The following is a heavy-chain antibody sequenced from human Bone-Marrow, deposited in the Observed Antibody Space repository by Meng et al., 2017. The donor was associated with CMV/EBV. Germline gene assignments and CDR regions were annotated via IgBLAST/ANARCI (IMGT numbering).Heavy chain of an antibody. CDR3: ARGYDSSY. CDR2: ISYDGSNK. J-gene: IGHJ4*02. Sequence: QVQVVGLGGGVVQPGRSLRLSCAASGFTFSSYAMHWVRQAPGKGLEWVAVISYDGSNKYYADSVKGRFTISRDNSKNTLYLQMNSLRAEDTAVYYCARGYDSSYWGQGTLVTVSS. V-gene: IGHV3-30-3*01. D-gene: IGHD3-22*01. CDR1: GFTFSSYA.